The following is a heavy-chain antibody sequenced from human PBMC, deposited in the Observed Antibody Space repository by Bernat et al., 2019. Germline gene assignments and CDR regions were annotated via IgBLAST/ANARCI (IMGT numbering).Heavy chain of an antibody. Sequence: EVQLVQSGAEVKKPGESLKISCKGSRYIFISYWIGWVRQMPGKGLEWMGNIYPGDSDTRYSPSFQGLVTISADKSISTAYLQWSSLKASDTAIYYCATRQCSGGRCSFDIWGQGTMVTVSS. CDR2: IYPGDSDT. CDR3: ATRQCSGGRCSFDI. V-gene: IGHV5-51*01. CDR1: RYIFISYW. D-gene: IGHD2-15*01. J-gene: IGHJ3*02.